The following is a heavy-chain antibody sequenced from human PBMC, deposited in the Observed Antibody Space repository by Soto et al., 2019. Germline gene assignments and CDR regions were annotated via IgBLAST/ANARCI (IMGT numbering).Heavy chain of an antibody. J-gene: IGHJ3*02. D-gene: IGHD3-10*01. CDR2: VYYSGTT. CDR3: ARDRGENYFGSGLAPFDI. Sequence: QVQLQESGPGLVKPSETLSLTCSVSGGSINSYYWSWIRQPPGKGLDWLGYVYYSGTTNYSPSLGSRVSISVDTSKTQFYLRLTYVTAADTAVYYCARDRGENYFGSGLAPFDIWGQGTMVTVSA. V-gene: IGHV4-59*01. CDR1: GGSINSYY.